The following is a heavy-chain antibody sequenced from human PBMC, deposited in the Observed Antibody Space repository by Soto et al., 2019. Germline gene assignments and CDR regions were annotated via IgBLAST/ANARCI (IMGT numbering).Heavy chain of an antibody. J-gene: IGHJ6*02. V-gene: IGHV3-30-3*01. D-gene: IGHD3-10*01. Sequence: ESGGGVVQPGRSLRLSCAASGFTFRSYAMHWVRQAPGKGLEWVAVISYDGSNKYYADSVKGRFTISRDNSKNTLYLQMNSLRAEDTAVYYCARDYYGSGRGYYGMDVWGQGTTVTVSS. CDR1: GFTFRSYA. CDR3: ARDYYGSGRGYYGMDV. CDR2: ISYDGSNK.